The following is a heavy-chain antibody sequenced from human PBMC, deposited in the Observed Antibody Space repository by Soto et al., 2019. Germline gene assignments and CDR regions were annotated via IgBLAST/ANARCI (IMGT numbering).Heavy chain of an antibody. D-gene: IGHD6-6*01. CDR1: GGTFSSYT. CDR3: ARDLSIAACPGYFDY. Sequence: QVQLVQSGAEVKKPGSSVKVSCKASGGTFSSYTISWVRQAPGQGLEWMGRIIPILGIANYAQKFQGRVTITADKSTSTAYMELSSLRSEDTAVYYCARDLSIAACPGYFDYWGQGTLVTVSS. J-gene: IGHJ4*02. V-gene: IGHV1-69*08. CDR2: IIPILGIA.